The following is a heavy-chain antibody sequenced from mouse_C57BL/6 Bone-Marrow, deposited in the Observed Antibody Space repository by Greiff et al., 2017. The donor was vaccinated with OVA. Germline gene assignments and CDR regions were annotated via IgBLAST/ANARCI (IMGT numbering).Heavy chain of an antibody. Sequence: VHLVESGPELVKPGASVKISCKASGYAFSSSWMNWVKQRPGKGLEWIGRIYPGDGDTNYNGKFKGKATLTADKSSSTAYMQLSSLTSEDSAVYCCASEDTTVYAMDYWGQGTSVTVSS. D-gene: IGHD1-1*01. CDR2: IYPGDGDT. CDR1: GYAFSSSW. V-gene: IGHV1-82*01. J-gene: IGHJ4*01. CDR3: ASEDTTVYAMDY.